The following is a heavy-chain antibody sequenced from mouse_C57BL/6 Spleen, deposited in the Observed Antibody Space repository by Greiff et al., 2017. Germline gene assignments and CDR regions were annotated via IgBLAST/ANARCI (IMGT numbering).Heavy chain of an antibody. CDR2: IRLKSDNYAT. CDR1: GFTFSNYW. D-gene: IGHD1-1*01. CDR3: TVDYVSSFFAY. J-gene: IGHJ3*01. Sequence: DVKLQESGGGLVQPGGSMKLSCVASGFTFSNYWMNWVRQSPEKGLEWVAQIRLKSDNYATPYAESVKGRFTISRVDSKSSAYLQMNNLRAEDTGIYSCTVDYVSSFFAYWGQGTLVTVAA. V-gene: IGHV6-3*01.